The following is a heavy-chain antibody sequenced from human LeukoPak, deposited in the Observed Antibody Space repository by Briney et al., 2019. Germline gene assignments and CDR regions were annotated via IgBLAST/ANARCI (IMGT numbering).Heavy chain of an antibody. D-gene: IGHD3-22*01. V-gene: IGHV4-4*07. CDR2: VSASGSS. Sequence: SETLSLTCSVSGGSISRPYWGWIRQPAGKGLEWIGRVSASGSSSYNPSLKSRVTMSLDTSKNQFSLKLSSVTAADTAVYYCVRASDSSGYYWYFDLWGRGTLVTVSS. CDR1: GGSISRPY. J-gene: IGHJ2*01. CDR3: VRASDSSGYYWYFDL.